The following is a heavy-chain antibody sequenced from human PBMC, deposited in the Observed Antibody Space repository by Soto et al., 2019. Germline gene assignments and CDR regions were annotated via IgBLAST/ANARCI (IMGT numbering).Heavy chain of an antibody. D-gene: IGHD4-17*01. CDR3: VSQRTTVPTQAYFDY. V-gene: IGHV4-39*01. CDR1: GGSVTNSSYY. CDR2: VYYRGRS. Sequence: SETLSLTCTVSGGSVTNSSYYWVWIRHSPGKGLEWIGSVYYRGRSYSKSSVKSRVTISVDTSKNRFSLSLNSVTASDTAVYFCVSQRTTVPTQAYFDYWGPGALVTVSS. J-gene: IGHJ4*02.